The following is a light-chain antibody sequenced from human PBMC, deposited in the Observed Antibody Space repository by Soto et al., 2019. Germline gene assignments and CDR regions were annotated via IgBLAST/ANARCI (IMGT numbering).Light chain of an antibody. CDR2: DVN. CDR3: SSYAATYQE. Sequence: QSALTQPRSVSGSPGQSVTISCTGTSSDIGGYNYVSWYQQHPGKAPKLMIYDVNKRPSGVPDRFSGSKSGNTASLTISGRQAEDEADYYCSSYAATYQEFGGGTKLTVL. CDR1: SSDIGGYNY. J-gene: IGLJ3*02. V-gene: IGLV2-11*01.